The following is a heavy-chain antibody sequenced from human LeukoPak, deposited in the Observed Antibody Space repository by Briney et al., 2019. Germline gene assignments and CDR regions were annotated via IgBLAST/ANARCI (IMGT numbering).Heavy chain of an antibody. J-gene: IGHJ3*02. Sequence: GGSLRLSCAASGFTFSSYAMSWVRQAPGKGLEWVSAISGSGGSTYYADSVKGRFTISRDNSKNTLYLQMNSLRAEDTAVYYCAKGSYDSSGYYGSGAFDIWGQGTMVTVSS. D-gene: IGHD3-22*01. CDR3: AKGSYDSSGYYGSGAFDI. CDR1: GFTFSSYA. V-gene: IGHV3-23*01. CDR2: ISGSGGST.